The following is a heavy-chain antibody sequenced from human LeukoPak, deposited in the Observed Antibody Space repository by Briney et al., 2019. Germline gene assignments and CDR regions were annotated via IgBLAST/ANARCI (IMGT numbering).Heavy chain of an antibody. J-gene: IGHJ4*02. V-gene: IGHV2-5*02. CDR3: AHSGDSSGWSAYYFDY. CDR1: GFSLSTSGVG. CDR2: IYWDYDK. Sequence: ESGPTLVKPTQTLTLTCTFSGFSLSTSGVGVAWIRQPPGKALEWLALIYWDYDKRYSPSLKSRLTITKDTSKNQVVLTMTKMDPVDTATYYCAHSGDSSGWSAYYFDYWGQGTLVTVSS. D-gene: IGHD6-19*01.